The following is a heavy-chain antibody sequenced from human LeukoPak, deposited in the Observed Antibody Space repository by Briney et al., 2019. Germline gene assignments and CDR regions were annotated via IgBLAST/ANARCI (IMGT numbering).Heavy chain of an antibody. CDR1: GYTFTSYG. V-gene: IGHV1-18*01. CDR2: ISAYNGNT. CDR3: ARDSVGPRTNIVVVTAFWFDP. J-gene: IGHJ5*02. D-gene: IGHD2-21*02. Sequence: ASVKVSCTASGYTFTSYGISWVRPAPGQGLEGMGWISAYNGNTNYARTLQGRVTMTTDTSTSTAYMEMRSMRSDDTAVYYCARDSVGPRTNIVVVTAFWFDPWGQGTLVTVSS.